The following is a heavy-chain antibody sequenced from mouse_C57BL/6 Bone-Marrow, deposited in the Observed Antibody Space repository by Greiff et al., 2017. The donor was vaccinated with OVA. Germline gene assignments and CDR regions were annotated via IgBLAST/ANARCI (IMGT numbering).Heavy chain of an antibody. D-gene: IGHD2-1*01. CDR1: GYTFTEYT. J-gene: IGHJ3*01. CDR3: ARHGGLYYGRRNRDWFAY. CDR2: FYPGSGSI. V-gene: IGHV1-62-2*01. Sequence: VQLQQSGAELVKPGASVKLSCKASGYTFTEYTIHWVKQRSGQGLEWIGWFYPGSGSIKYNEKFKDKATLTADKSSSTVYMELSRLTSEDSAVYFCARHGGLYYGRRNRDWFAYWGQGTLVTVSA.